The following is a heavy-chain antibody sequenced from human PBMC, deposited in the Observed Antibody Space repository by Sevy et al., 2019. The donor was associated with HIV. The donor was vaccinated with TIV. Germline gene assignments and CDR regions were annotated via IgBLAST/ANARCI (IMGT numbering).Heavy chain of an antibody. Sequence: GGSLRLSCAASGFTFSSYGMHWVRQAPGKGLEWVAVISYDGSNKYYADSVKGRFTISRDNSKNTLYLQMNSLRAEDTAAYYCAKDRVRYQTSTCYFDYWGQGTLVTVSS. V-gene: IGHV3-30*18. J-gene: IGHJ4*02. D-gene: IGHD2-2*01. CDR3: AKDRVRYQTSTCYFDY. CDR2: ISYDGSNK. CDR1: GFTFSSYG.